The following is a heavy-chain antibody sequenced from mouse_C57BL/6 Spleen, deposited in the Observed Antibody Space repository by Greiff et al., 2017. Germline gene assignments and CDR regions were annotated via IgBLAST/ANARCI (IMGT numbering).Heavy chain of an antibody. CDR1: GYTFTSYW. J-gene: IGHJ3*01. V-gene: IGHV1-64*01. CDR2: IHPNSGST. CDR3: ARLPLREG. D-gene: IGHD1-1*01. Sequence: VQLQQSGAELVKPGASVKLSCKASGYTFTSYWMHWVKQRPGQGLEWIGMIHPNSGSTNYNEKFKSKATVTVDKSSSTAYMQLSSLTSEDSAVYYWARLPLREGWGQGTLVTVSA.